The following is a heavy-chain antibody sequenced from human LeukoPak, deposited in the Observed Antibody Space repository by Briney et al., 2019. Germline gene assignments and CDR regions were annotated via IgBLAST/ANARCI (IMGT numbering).Heavy chain of an antibody. CDR1: GYTFTSYD. Sequence: ASVKVSCKASGYTFTSYDINWVRQATGQGLEGMGWMNPNSGNTGYAQKFQGRVTMTRNTSISTAYMELSSLRSEDTAVYYCARVNYGDYDYYYGMDVWGQGTTVTVSS. CDR3: ARVNYGDYDYYYGMDV. J-gene: IGHJ6*02. D-gene: IGHD4-17*01. CDR2: MNPNSGNT. V-gene: IGHV1-8*01.